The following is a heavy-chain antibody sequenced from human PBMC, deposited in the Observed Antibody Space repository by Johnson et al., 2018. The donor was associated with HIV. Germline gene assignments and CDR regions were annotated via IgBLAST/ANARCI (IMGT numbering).Heavy chain of an antibody. Sequence: MQLVESGGGVVRPGGSLRLSCAVSGFTFDDYGMSWVRQVPGKGLDWVGRTRNKANSYTTEYAASVKGRFIISRDDSKNTLYLQMNSLKTEDTAVYYCTREGRTVAAFTVGAFDIWGQGTMVTVSS. CDR3: TREGRTVAAFTVGAFDI. V-gene: IGHV3-72*01. CDR1: GFTFDDYG. CDR2: TRNKANSYTT. J-gene: IGHJ3*02. D-gene: IGHD6-19*01.